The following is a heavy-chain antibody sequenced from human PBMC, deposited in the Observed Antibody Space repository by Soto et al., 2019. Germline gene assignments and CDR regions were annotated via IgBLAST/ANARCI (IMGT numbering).Heavy chain of an antibody. J-gene: IGHJ6*02. D-gene: IGHD6-19*01. V-gene: IGHV4-4*07. CDR1: GGSITNYY. Sequence: QVQLQESGPGLVKPSETLSLICNVSGGSITNYYWNWIRQPAGRGLEWIGRIQSSGNTNYNPSLNSRVTMSIDPSKNQFSLKLSSVTAADTALYYCARGFIAMAGRYYYAMDVWGQGTTVTVSS. CDR2: IQSSGNT. CDR3: ARGFIAMAGRYYYAMDV.